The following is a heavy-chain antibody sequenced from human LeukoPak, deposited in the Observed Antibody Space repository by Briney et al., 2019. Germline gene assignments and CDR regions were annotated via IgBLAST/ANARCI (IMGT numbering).Heavy chain of an antibody. CDR3: ARQPPNYYDSSVGMAGNWFDP. CDR2: IIPIFGTA. J-gene: IGHJ5*02. CDR1: GGTSSSYA. Sequence: SVKVSCKASGGTSSSYAISWVRQAPGQGLEWMGGIIPIFGTANYAQKFQGRVTITADESTSTAYMELSSLRSEDMAVYYCARQPPNYYDSSVGMAGNWFDPWGQGTLVTVSS. D-gene: IGHD3-22*01. V-gene: IGHV1-69*01.